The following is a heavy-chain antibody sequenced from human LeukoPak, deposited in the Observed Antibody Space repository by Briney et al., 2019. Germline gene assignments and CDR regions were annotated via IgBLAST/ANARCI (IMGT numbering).Heavy chain of an antibody. J-gene: IGHJ4*02. CDR1: GGTFISYA. CDR3: ARDGSEYYYDSSGYQY. Sequence: SVKVSCKASGGTFISYAISWVRQAPGQGLEWMGGIIPIFGTANYAQKFQGRVTITADESTSTAYMELSSLRSEDTAVYYCARDGSEYYYDSSGYQYWGQGTLVTVSS. D-gene: IGHD3-22*01. V-gene: IGHV1-69*13. CDR2: IIPIFGTA.